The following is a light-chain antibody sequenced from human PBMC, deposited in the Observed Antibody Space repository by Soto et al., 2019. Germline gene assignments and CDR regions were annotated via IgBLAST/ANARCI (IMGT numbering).Light chain of an antibody. J-gene: IGLJ3*02. CDR3: CSYAGSYTWV. V-gene: IGLV2-11*01. CDR1: SSDVGGYNY. CDR2: DVS. Sequence: QSALTQPRSVSGSPGKSVTISCTGTSSDVGGYNYVSWYQQYPGEAPQVMIYDVSKRPSGVPDRFSGSKSGNTASLTISGLQAEDEADYYCCSYAGSYTWVFGGGTNLTVL.